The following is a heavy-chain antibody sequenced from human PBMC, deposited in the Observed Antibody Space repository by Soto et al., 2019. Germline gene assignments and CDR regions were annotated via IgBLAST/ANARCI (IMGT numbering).Heavy chain of an antibody. D-gene: IGHD3-3*01. J-gene: IGHJ6*03. CDR1: GGSISSYY. V-gene: IGHV4-59*01. CDR2: IYYSGST. CDR3: ARVESGGLGYYYYYYMDV. Sequence: PSETLSLTCTVSGGSISSYYWSWIRQPPGKGLEWIGYIYYSGSTNYNPSLKSRVTISVDTSKNHFSLKLSSVTAADTAVYYCARVESGGLGYYYYYYMDVWGKGTTVTVSS.